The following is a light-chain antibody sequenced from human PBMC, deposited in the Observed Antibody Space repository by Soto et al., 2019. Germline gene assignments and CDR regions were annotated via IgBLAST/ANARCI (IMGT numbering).Light chain of an antibody. V-gene: IGLV2-23*01. CDR3: CSYAGSSTLV. CDR1: SSDVGSYNL. Sequence: QSALTQPASVSGSPGQSITISCSGTSSDVGSYNLVSWYQQHPGKAPKLMIYEGSKRPSGVSNRFSGSKSGNTASLTISGLQAEDEGDYCCCSYAGSSTLVFGGGTKVTVL. CDR2: EGS. J-gene: IGLJ2*01.